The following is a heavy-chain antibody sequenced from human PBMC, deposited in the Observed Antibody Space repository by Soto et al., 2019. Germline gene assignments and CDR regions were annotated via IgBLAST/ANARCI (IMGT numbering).Heavy chain of an antibody. Sequence: SETLSLTCTVSGGSISSYYWSWIRQPPGKGLEWIGYIYYSGSTNYNPSLKSRVTISVDTSKNQFSLKLSSVTAADTAVYYCASGVPCYFDYWGQGTLVTVSS. J-gene: IGHJ4*02. D-gene: IGHD3-10*01. CDR1: GGSISSYY. CDR2: IYYSGST. V-gene: IGHV4-59*01. CDR3: ASGVPCYFDY.